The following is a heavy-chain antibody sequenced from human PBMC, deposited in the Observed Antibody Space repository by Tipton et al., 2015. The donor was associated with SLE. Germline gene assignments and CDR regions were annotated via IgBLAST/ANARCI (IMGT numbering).Heavy chain of an antibody. CDR2: ISTYNGNT. J-gene: IGHJ6*02. D-gene: IGHD6-6*01. CDR3: ARTGFYSSSPISGMDV. V-gene: IGHV1-18*01. Sequence: QSGPEVKKPGASVKVSCKASGYTFTNYGITWVRQAPGQGLEWMGWISTYNGNTNYAQKLQGRVTMTTDTSTSTVYMELRSLTSDDTAVYYCARTGFYSSSPISGMDVWGQGTTVTVSS. CDR1: GYTFTNYG.